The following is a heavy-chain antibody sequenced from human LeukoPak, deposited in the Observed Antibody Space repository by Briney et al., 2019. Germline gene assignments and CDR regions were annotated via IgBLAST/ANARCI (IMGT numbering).Heavy chain of an antibody. V-gene: IGHV4-39*07. D-gene: IGHD6-13*01. J-gene: IGHJ5*02. CDR3: ARDRGASSWTPSWFDP. CDR1: GGSISSSSYY. Sequence: SETLSLTCTVSGGSISSSSYYWGWIRQPPGKGLEWIGSIYYSGSTYYNPSLKSRVTISVDTSKNQFSLKLSSVTAADTAVYYCARDRGASSWTPSWFDPWGQGTLVTVSS. CDR2: IYYSGST.